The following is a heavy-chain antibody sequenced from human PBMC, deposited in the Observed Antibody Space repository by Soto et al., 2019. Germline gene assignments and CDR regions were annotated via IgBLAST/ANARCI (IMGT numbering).Heavy chain of an antibody. J-gene: IGHJ4*02. D-gene: IGHD4-17*01. CDR2: IFYSGTT. Sequence: SATLSVSCPVAGDHIRNGRYGWNWISQHPGKGLEWIGYIFYSGTTFYNPSLKSRLSISVDTSNNQFSLNLTSVTAADTAVYFCASGRLRWRYFDYWVQGAPVTVS. CDR3: ASGRLRWRYFDY. CDR1: GDHIRNGRYG. V-gene: IGHV4-31*03.